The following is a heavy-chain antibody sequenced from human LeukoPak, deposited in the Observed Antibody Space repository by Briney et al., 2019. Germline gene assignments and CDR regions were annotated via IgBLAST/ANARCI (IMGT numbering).Heavy chain of an antibody. CDR2: IYYSGST. CDR3: ARGTGTTAY. J-gene: IGHJ4*02. V-gene: IGHV4-59*01. Sequence: PSETLSLTCTVSGGSISSYYWSWIRQPPGTGLEWIGYIYYSGSTNYNPSLKSRVTISVDTAKNQFSLKLSSVTAADTAVYYCARGTGTTAYWGQGTLVTVSS. D-gene: IGHD1-1*01. CDR1: GGSISSYY.